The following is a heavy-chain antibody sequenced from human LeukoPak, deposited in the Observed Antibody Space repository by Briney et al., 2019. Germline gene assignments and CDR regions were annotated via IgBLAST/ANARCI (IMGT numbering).Heavy chain of an antibody. D-gene: IGHD6-13*01. CDR2: VSVSGGST. V-gene: IGHV3-23*01. CDR3: ARDHESYSSQQDRSPGIFDY. J-gene: IGHJ4*02. Sequence: GGSLRLSCTASRFTFSSYVMSWVRQAPGKGLEWVSTVSVSGGSTYYADSVKGRFTISRDNSKNTLYLQMNSLRAEDTAVYYCARDHESYSSQQDRSPGIFDYWGQGTLVTVSS. CDR1: RFTFSSYV.